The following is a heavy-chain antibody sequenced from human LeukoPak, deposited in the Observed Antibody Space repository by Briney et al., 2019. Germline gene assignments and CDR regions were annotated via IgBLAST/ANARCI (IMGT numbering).Heavy chain of an antibody. CDR1: DGSINSYY. V-gene: IGHV4-59*01. D-gene: IGHD1-26*01. CDR3: ARGRSNYYGMDV. Sequence: SETLSLTCSVSDGSINSYYWNWIRQPPGKGLEWIGYIYYNGNTNYSPSLKSRVTMSVDTSKNLFSLRVSSVTAADTAVYYCARGRSNYYGMDVWGQGTTVTVSS. J-gene: IGHJ6*02. CDR2: IYYNGNT.